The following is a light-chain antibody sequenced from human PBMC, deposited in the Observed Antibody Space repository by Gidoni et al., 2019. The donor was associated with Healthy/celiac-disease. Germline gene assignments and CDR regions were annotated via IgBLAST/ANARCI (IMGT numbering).Light chain of an antibody. J-gene: IGKJ3*01. V-gene: IGKV3-20*01. CDR1: QSLSSSS. CDR2: GAS. CDR3: QQYAGSPCT. Sequence: EIVLTQSHGTLSLSPGERATLSCRASQSLSSSSLSWYPQKPGQAPRLLIYGASTRATGIPAMFSGSGSGADFTLTSTGLEPEDFAVYYWQQYAGSPCTFGPGTKVDIK.